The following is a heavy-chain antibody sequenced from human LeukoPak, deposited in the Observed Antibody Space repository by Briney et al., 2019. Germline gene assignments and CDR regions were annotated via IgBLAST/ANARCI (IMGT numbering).Heavy chain of an antibody. CDR2: IYTRGST. V-gene: IGHV4-4*09. J-gene: IGHJ6*03. CDR3: ARRSRYCSSTSCYYYYYYMDV. D-gene: IGHD2-2*01. CDR1: GGSISSYY. Sequence: SETLSLTCTVSGGSISSYYWSWIRQPPGKGLEWIGYIYTRGSTNYNPSLKSRVTISVDTSKNQFSLKLSSVTAADTAVYYCARRSRYCSSTSCYYYYYYMDVWGKGTTVTVSS.